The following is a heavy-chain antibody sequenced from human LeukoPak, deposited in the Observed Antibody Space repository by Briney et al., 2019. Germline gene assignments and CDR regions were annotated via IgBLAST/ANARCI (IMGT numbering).Heavy chain of an antibody. Sequence: VKVSCKASGYTFTSYAIHWVRQAPGQRLEWMGWISAGNGNTKYSQNFQGRVTFISNTSATTAFMELSSLRSEDAAVYYCARDSGSGSNDYWGQGTLVTVSS. CDR2: ISAGNGNT. J-gene: IGHJ4*02. CDR3: ARDSGSGSNDY. D-gene: IGHD1-26*01. V-gene: IGHV1-3*01. CDR1: GYTFTSYA.